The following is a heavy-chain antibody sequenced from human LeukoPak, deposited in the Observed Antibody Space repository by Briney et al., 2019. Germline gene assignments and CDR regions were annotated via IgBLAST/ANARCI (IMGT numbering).Heavy chain of an antibody. CDR3: AKAGSYYDRSAYRVQGDLLDFDY. Sequence: GGSLRLSCAASGFTFTSYDMSWVRQAPGKGLEWVSAISGSGGSTYYADSVKGRYTMSRDNTKNPRYLQMTSLRAEDTAVYYCAKAGSYYDRSAYRVQGDLLDFDYWGQGTLVTVSS. CDR1: GFTFTSYD. CDR2: ISGSGGST. D-gene: IGHD3-22*01. J-gene: IGHJ4*02. V-gene: IGHV3-23*01.